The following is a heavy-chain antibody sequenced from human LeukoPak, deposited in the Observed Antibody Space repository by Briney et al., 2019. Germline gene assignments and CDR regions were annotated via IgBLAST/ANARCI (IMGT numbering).Heavy chain of an antibody. V-gene: IGHV3-64*01. Sequence: GGSLRLSCAASGFTFRSYAMHWVRQAPGKGLEYVSAISSDGGGTYYANSVKGRFTISRDNSKNTLYLQMGSLRAEDMAVYYCARYCSGASCYSGYDYWGQGTLVTVSS. CDR1: GFTFRSYA. CDR3: ARYCSGASCYSGYDY. J-gene: IGHJ4*02. D-gene: IGHD2-15*01. CDR2: ISSDGGGT.